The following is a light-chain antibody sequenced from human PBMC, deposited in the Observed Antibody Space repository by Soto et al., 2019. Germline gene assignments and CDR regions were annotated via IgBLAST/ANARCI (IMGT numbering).Light chain of an antibody. Sequence: DIQMTQSTSSLSESVGDRVTITCRASQGISNYLAWYQQKPGKVPKPLIDAASTLQAGVTSRSSGIGTAADFTLNISSPPPEEFPTYYCQKYNSDRGTFGQGTSVEL. CDR3: QKYNSDRGT. V-gene: IGKV1-27*01. CDR1: QGISNY. J-gene: IGKJ1*01. CDR2: AAS.